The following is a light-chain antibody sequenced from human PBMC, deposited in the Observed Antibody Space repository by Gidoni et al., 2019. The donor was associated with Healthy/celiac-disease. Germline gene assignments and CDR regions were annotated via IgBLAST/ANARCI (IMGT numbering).Light chain of an antibody. CDR2: DAS. J-gene: IGKJ4*01. V-gene: IGKV3-11*01. CDR1: QSVSSY. CDR3: QQRSNWPPAVT. Sequence: EIVLTQSTATLSLSPGERATLSCRASQSVSSYLAWYQQKPGQAPRLLLYDASNRATGIPARFSGSGSGTDFTLTISSLEPEDFAVYYCQQRSNWPPAVTFGGGTKVEIK.